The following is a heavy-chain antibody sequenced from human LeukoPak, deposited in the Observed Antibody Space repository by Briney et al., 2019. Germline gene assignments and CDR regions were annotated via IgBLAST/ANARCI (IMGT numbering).Heavy chain of an antibody. CDR3: ASRLRSTSVDV. D-gene: IGHD2-2*01. CDR2: ISSSGSTI. Sequence: PGGSLRLSCAASGFTFSNYSMNWVRQAPGKGLEWVSYISSSGSTIYCADSVKGRFTISRDNAKNSLYLQMNSLRAEDTAVYYCASRLRSTSVDVWGKGTTVTISS. CDR1: GFTFSNYS. J-gene: IGHJ6*04. V-gene: IGHV3-48*04.